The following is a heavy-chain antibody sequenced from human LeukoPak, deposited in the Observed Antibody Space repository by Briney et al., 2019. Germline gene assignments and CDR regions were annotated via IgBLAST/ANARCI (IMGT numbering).Heavy chain of an antibody. CDR1: GFTFSSYA. J-gene: IGHJ4*02. CDR2: ISYDGSNK. CDR3: ARDLSWTAMDY. Sequence: GGSLRLSCAASGFTFSSYAMHWVRQAPGKGLEWVAVISYDGSNKYYADSVKGRLTISRDNAKNSLYLQMNRLRAEDTAVYYCARDLSWTAMDYWGQGTLVTVSS. V-gene: IGHV3-30*04. D-gene: IGHD5-18*01.